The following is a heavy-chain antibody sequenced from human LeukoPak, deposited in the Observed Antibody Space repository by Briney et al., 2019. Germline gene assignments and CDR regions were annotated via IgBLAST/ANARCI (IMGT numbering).Heavy chain of an antibody. Sequence: PSETLSLTCTVPGGSISSHYWSWIRQPPGKGLEWIGYIYYSGSTNYNPSLKSRVTISVDTSKNQFSLKLSSVTAADTAVYYCARHGVAAAGTSSGFFDYWGQGTLVTVSS. CDR2: IYYSGST. D-gene: IGHD6-13*01. CDR1: GGSISSHY. CDR3: ARHGVAAAGTSSGFFDY. J-gene: IGHJ4*02. V-gene: IGHV4-59*08.